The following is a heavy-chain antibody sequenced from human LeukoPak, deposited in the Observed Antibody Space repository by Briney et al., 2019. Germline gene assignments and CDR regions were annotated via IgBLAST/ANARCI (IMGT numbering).Heavy chain of an antibody. CDR1: GYTLTELS. J-gene: IGHJ4*02. V-gene: IGHV1-24*01. CDR3: ARDTVTVTTPQIDY. Sequence: ASVKVSCKVSGYTLTELSMHWVRQAPGKGLEGMGGFDPEDGETIYAQKFQGRVTMTEDTSTDTAYMELSSLRSEHTAVYYCARDTVTVTTPQIDYWGQGTLVTVSS. CDR2: FDPEDGET. D-gene: IGHD4-17*01.